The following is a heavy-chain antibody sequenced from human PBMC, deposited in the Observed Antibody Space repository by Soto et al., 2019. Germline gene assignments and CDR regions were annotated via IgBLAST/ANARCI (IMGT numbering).Heavy chain of an antibody. J-gene: IGHJ4*02. CDR3: AKCDGFLDY. Sequence: QVQLVQSGAEVKKPGASVKVSGKASGYTFINYGITWVRQAPGQGLEWMGWITPYNGNTNYAQKLQGRVTMTAATSTSPAYMELRSLRSDDTSVYYCAKCDGFLDYWGQGTLVTVSS. D-gene: IGHD2-21*02. V-gene: IGHV1-18*01. CDR1: GYTFINYG. CDR2: ITPYNGNT.